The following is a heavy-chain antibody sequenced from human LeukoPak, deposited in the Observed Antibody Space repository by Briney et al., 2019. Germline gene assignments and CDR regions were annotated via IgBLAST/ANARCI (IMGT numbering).Heavy chain of an antibody. D-gene: IGHD2-2*01. J-gene: IGHJ1*01. CDR2: IYTSGST. Sequence: SQTLSLTCTVSGGSISSYYWSWIRQPAGKGLEWIGRIYTSGSTNYNPSLKSRVTMSVDTSKNQFPLKLSSVTAADTAVYYCARSCSSTSCYYLFVYWGQGTLVTVSS. CDR3: ARSCSSTSCYYLFVY. CDR1: GGSISSYY. V-gene: IGHV4-4*07.